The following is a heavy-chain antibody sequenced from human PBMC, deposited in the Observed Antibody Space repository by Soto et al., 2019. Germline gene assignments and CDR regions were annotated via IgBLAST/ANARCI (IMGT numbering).Heavy chain of an antibody. CDR1: GGSISSYY. V-gene: IGHV4-59*08. CDR2: IYYSGST. Sequence: SETLSLTCTVSGGSISSYYWSWIRQPPGKGLEWIGYIYYSGSTNYNPSLKSRVTISVDTSKNQFSLKLSSVTAADTAVYYCARLRGWLSHWGQGTLVTVSS. J-gene: IGHJ4*02. CDR3: ARLRGWLSH. D-gene: IGHD3-22*01.